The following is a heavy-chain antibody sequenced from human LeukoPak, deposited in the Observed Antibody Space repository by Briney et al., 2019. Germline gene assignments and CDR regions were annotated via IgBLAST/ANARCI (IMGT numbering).Heavy chain of an antibody. CDR2: IYSGGST. J-gene: IGHJ4*02. D-gene: IGHD3-22*01. CDR1: GFTVRSNY. V-gene: IGHV3-53*01. CDR3: ARVEEYYDSSGYYNY. Sequence: GGSLRLSCAASGFTVRSNYMSWVRQAPGKGLEWVSVIYSGGSTYYADSVKGRFTISRDNSKNTLYLQMNSLRAEDTAVYYCARVEEYYDSSGYYNYWGQGTLVTVSS.